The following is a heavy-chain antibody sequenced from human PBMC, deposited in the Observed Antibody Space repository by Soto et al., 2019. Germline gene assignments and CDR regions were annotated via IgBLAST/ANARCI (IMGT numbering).Heavy chain of an antibody. CDR1: GFTFSSYG. V-gene: IGHV3-30*18. D-gene: IGHD6-19*01. J-gene: IGHJ5*02. CDR3: AKGNSIAVAGIIDP. CDR2: ISSDGSNK. Sequence: GGSLRLSCAASGFTFSSYGMHWVRQAPGKGLEWVAVISSDGSNKYYADSVKGRFTISRDNSKNTLYLQMNSLRAEDTGGYYWAKGNSIAVAGIIDPWGQGTLVTVSS.